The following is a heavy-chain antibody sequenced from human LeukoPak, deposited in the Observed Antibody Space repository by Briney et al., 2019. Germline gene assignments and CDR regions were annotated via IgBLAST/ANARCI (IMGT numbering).Heavy chain of an antibody. J-gene: IGHJ4*02. CDR3: ARDQLSYDY. V-gene: IGHV3-74*01. Sequence: GGSLRLSCAASGITFSKYAMSWVRQAPGKGLVWVSRINSDGSSTSYADSVKGRFTISRDNAKNTLYLQMNSLRAEDTAVYYCARDQLSYDYWGQGTLVTVSS. D-gene: IGHD2-2*01. CDR2: INSDGSST. CDR1: GITFSKYA.